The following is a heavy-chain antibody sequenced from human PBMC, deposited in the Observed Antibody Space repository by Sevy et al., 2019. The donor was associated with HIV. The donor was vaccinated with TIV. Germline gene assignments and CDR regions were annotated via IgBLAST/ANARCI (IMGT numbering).Heavy chain of an antibody. V-gene: IGHV3-23*01. J-gene: IGHJ4*02. CDR2: IDGGADNT. Sequence: WGSLRLSCAASRSTFSKYPMTWLRQPPGKGLQWVSTIDGGADNTYYADSVKGRFTISRDNSKNMVYLQMNSLRAEDTAIYYCAYYFDFWGQGTLVTVSS. CDR3: AYYFDF. CDR1: RSTFSKYP.